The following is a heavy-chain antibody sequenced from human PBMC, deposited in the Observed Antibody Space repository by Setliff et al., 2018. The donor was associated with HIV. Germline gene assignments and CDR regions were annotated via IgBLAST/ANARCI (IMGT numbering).Heavy chain of an antibody. Sequence: HPGESLKISCVGSGFTFRDFAMHWVRQAPGKGLEWVSSISYDGSRIHYADSVKGRFSISRDNSKNTLSLQVNGLGPEDTAVYYCATARIPTGGTSTSFDYWGQGTLVTVSS. CDR3: ATARIPTGGTSTSFDY. CDR2: ISYDGSRI. D-gene: IGHD1-1*01. J-gene: IGHJ4*02. V-gene: IGHV3-30*01. CDR1: GFTFRDFA.